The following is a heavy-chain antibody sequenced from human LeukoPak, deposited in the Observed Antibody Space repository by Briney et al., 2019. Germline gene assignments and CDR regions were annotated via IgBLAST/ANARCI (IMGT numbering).Heavy chain of an antibody. CDR3: AKDLGSSWYGGNNEYFQH. V-gene: IGHV3-23*01. D-gene: IGHD6-13*01. CDR2: ISGSGGST. CDR1: GFTFSSYA. J-gene: IGHJ1*01. Sequence: EGSLRLSCAASGFTFSSYAMSWVRQAPGKGLEWVSAISGSGGSTYYADSVKGRFAISRDNSKNTLYLQMNSLRAEDTAVYYCAKDLGSSWYGGNNEYFQHWGQGTLVTVSS.